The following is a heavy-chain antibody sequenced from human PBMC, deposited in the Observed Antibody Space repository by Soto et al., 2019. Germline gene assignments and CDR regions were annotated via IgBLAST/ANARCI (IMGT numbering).Heavy chain of an antibody. CDR1: GFTFDDYA. D-gene: IGHD6-13*01. CDR3: AKDSGRGPYSSSWFDY. J-gene: IGHJ4*02. CDR2: ISGDGGST. Sequence: GGSLRLSCAASGFTFDDYAMHWVRQAPGKGLEWVSLISGDGGSTYYADSVKGRFTISRDNSKNSLYLQMNSLRTEDTALYYCAKDSGRGPYSSSWFDYWGQGTLVTVSS. V-gene: IGHV3-43*02.